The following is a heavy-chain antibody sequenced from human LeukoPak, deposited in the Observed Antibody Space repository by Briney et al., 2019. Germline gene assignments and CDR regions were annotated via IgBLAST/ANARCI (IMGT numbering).Heavy chain of an antibody. V-gene: IGHV4-39*07. CDR2: IYYSGST. CDR1: GDSISSSSYY. Sequence: SETLSLICTVSGDSISSSSYYWGWIRQPPGKGLEWIGNIYYSGSTYYNPSLKSRVTISVDTSKNQFSLKLSSVTAADTAVYYCARGVDGYKGFDYWGQGTLVTVSS. D-gene: IGHD5-24*01. CDR3: ARGVDGYKGFDY. J-gene: IGHJ4*02.